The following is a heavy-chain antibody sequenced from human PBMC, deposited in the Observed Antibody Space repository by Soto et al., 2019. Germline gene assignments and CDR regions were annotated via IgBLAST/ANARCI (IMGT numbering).Heavy chain of an antibody. J-gene: IGHJ4*02. V-gene: IGHV4-31*03. CDR3: ARVDAAMLYFDY. CDR1: GGSISSGGYY. CDR2: IYYSGST. Sequence: QVQLQESGPGLVKPSQTLSLTCTVSGGSISSGGYYWSWIRQHPGKGLEWIGYIYYSGSTYCNPSLKSRVTISVDTSKNQISLKLSSVTAADTAVYYCARVDAAMLYFDYWGQGTLVTVSS. D-gene: IGHD5-18*01.